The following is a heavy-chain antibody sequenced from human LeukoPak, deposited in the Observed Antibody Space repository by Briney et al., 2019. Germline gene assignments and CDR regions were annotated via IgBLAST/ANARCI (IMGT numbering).Heavy chain of an antibody. Sequence: TGGSLRLSCAASGFTFSSYAMSWVRQAPGKGLEWVSAISGSGGSTYYADSVKGRFTISRDNSKNTLYLQMNSLRAEDTAVYYCAKAHCSGGSCYPDYWGQGTLVTVSS. D-gene: IGHD2-15*01. CDR2: ISGSGGST. CDR3: AKAHCSGGSCYPDY. CDR1: GFTFSSYA. J-gene: IGHJ4*02. V-gene: IGHV3-23*01.